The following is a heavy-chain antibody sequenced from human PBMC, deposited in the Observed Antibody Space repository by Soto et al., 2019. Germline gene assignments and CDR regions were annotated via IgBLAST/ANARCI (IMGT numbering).Heavy chain of an antibody. CDR1: GFTFSDYY. Sequence: QVQLVESGGGLVKPGGSLRLSCAASGFTFSDYYMSWIRQAPGKGLEWVSYISSSSSYTNYADSVKGRFTISRDNAKNSLYLQMNSLRAEDTVVYYCARDLRSIVATSIYYGMDVWGQGTTVTVSS. J-gene: IGHJ6*02. D-gene: IGHD5-12*01. CDR2: ISSSSSYT. CDR3: ARDLRSIVATSIYYGMDV. V-gene: IGHV3-11*06.